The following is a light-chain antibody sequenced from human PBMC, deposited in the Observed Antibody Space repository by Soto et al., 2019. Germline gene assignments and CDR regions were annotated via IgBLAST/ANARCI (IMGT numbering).Light chain of an antibody. Sequence: DIHLTQSPSTLSASVGDRVTITCRASQSIGPHLAWYRQKPGEAPRLLIDGASPLQSGVPSRVSGSGSGTDFTLTITSLQPDDFATYYCQHYDGSPLSFGQGTKLEI. CDR3: QHYDGSPLS. V-gene: IGKV1-5*01. CDR2: GAS. CDR1: QSIGPH. J-gene: IGKJ2*01.